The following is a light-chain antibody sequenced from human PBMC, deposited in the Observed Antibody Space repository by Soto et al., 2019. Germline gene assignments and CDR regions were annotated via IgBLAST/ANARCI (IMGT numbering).Light chain of an antibody. Sequence: QSVLTQPASVSGSPGQSITISCTGTSSNVGSYKLVSWYQQHPGKAPKLMIFEVNKRPSGVSNRFSGYKSGNTDSLTISGLKVEDEADYYCCSSGGSPTYVFGTGSKVTV. J-gene: IGLJ1*01. V-gene: IGLV2-23*02. CDR2: EVN. CDR1: SSNVGSYKL. CDR3: CSSGGSPTYV.